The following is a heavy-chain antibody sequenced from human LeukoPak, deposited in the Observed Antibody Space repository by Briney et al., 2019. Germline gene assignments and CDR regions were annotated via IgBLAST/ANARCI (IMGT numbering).Heavy chain of an antibody. Sequence: ASVKVSCKASGYTFTDYFMHWVRQAPGQGLEWMGWMNPNSGGANYAQKFQGRVTMTRDTSTSTAYMELSRLRSDDSAVYYCARGHCSIGTCDVVYSDYWGQGILVTVSS. CDR2: MNPNSGGA. J-gene: IGHJ4*02. CDR1: GYTFTDYF. CDR3: ARGHCSIGTCDVVYSDY. V-gene: IGHV1-2*02. D-gene: IGHD2-15*01.